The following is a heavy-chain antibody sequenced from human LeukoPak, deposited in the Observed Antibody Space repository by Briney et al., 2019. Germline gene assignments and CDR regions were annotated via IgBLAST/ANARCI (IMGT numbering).Heavy chain of an antibody. CDR2: ISAYNGHT. J-gene: IGHJ6*03. D-gene: IGHD4-11*01. CDR1: DYTFTRHG. V-gene: IGHV1-18*01. Sequence: ASVKVSCKASDYTFTRHGISWVRQAPGQGLEWMGWISAYNGHTNYAQKLQGRVTMTTDTSTTTAYMELRSLRPDDTAVYYCARNFRLYSKVRHLDYYYYMDVWGKGTTVTVSS. CDR3: ARNFRLYSKVRHLDYYYYMDV.